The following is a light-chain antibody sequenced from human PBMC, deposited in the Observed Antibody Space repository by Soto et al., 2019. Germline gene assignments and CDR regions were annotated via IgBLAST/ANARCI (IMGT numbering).Light chain of an antibody. CDR3: ATWDDSLNGRL. J-gene: IGLJ2*01. CDR2: RHN. CDR1: SSNIGSNA. V-gene: IGLV1-44*01. Sequence: QLVLTQPPSASGTPGQRVTISCSGSSSNIGSNAVNWYQQLPGTAPKLLIYRHNQRPSGVPDRFSGSKSGTSASLAISGLQSEDEGDYYCATWDDSLNGRLFGGGTKLTVL.